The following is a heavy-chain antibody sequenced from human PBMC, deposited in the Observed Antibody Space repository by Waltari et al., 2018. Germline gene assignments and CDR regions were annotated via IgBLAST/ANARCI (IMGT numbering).Heavy chain of an antibody. CDR1: GGPFSSVG. J-gene: IGHJ3*01. V-gene: IGHV1-69*02. CDR2: IIPMPGIT. CDR3: ARRVSTKGAFEV. Sequence: QVQLVQSGPEVKQPGSPVKVSCKSSGGPFSSVGLHWLRQAPGQGLEWKGKIIPMPGITDYEQKFQGRLRITADRSTTTGYMELRSLGTEDTAIYYCARRVSTKGAFEVWGRGTLVTVSP. D-gene: IGHD5-12*01.